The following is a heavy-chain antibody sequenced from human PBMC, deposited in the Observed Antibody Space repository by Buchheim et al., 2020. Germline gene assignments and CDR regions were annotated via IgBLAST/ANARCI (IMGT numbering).Heavy chain of an antibody. Sequence: QVQLVESGGGVVQPGRSLRLSCAASGFTFSSYGMHWVRQAPGKGLEWVAVISYDGSNKYYADSVKGRFTISRDNSKNTLYLQMNSLRAEGTDVYYCAKDQGCGGDCYPKLKYYYYYGMDVWGQGTT. CDR1: GFTFSSYG. CDR2: ISYDGSNK. CDR3: AKDQGCGGDCYPKLKYYYYYGMDV. J-gene: IGHJ6*02. D-gene: IGHD2-21*02. V-gene: IGHV3-30*18.